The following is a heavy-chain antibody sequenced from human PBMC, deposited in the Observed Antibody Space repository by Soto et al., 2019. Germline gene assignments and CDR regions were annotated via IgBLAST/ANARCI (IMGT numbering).Heavy chain of an antibody. Sequence: SETLSLTCSLSGTVTSSGSYYWSWIRQRPGKGLECLGYIFNSGIAYYNPSLRSRATISLDTFKNEFSLTLRSVTAADTAVYFCGRGYSGYDYTFDYWGQGISVTVS. CDR2: IFNSGIA. V-gene: IGHV4-31*03. J-gene: IGHJ4*02. D-gene: IGHD5-12*01. CDR3: GRGYSGYDYTFDY. CDR1: GTVTSSGSYY.